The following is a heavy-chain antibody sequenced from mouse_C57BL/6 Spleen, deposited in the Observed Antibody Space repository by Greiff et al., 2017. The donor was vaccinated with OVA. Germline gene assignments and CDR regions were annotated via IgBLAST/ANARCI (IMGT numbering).Heavy chain of an antibody. D-gene: IGHD1-1*01. CDR1: GFSLSTFGMG. CDR3: ARMTYYGSSVWYFDV. J-gene: IGHJ1*03. Sequence: QVQLKESGPGILQPSQTLSLTCSFSGFSLSTFGMGVGWIRQPSGKGLEWLAHIWWDDDKYYNPALKSRLTISKDTSKNQVFLKIANVDTADTATYYCARMTYYGSSVWYFDVWGTGTTVTVSS. CDR2: IWWDDDK. V-gene: IGHV8-8*01.